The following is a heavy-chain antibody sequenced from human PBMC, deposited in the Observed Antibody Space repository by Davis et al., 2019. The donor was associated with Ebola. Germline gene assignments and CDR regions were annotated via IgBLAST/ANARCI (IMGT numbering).Heavy chain of an antibody. Sequence: MPSETLSLTCAVYGGSFSGYYWSWIRQPPGKGLEWIGEINHSGSTNYNPYLKSRVTISVDTSKNQFSLKLSSVTAADTAVYYCARARGYSSGWYYFDYWGQGTLVTVSS. CDR2: INHSGST. V-gene: IGHV4-34*01. CDR3: ARARGYSSGWYYFDY. CDR1: GGSFSGYY. J-gene: IGHJ4*02. D-gene: IGHD6-19*01.